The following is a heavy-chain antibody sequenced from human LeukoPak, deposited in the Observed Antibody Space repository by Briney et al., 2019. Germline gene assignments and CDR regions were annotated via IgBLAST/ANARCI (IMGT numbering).Heavy chain of an antibody. D-gene: IGHD2-15*01. CDR2: VSGSGVST. V-gene: IGHV3-23*01. CDR1: GFTFSSYA. J-gene: IGHJ4*02. CDR3: AKAPLGYCSGGSCYYLDY. Sequence: PGGSLRLSCAASGFTFSSYAMSWVRQGPGKGLEWVSAVSGSGVSTYYADSVKGRFTISRDNSKNTLYLQMNSLRAEDTAVYYCAKAPLGYCSGGSCYYLDYWGQGTLVTVSS.